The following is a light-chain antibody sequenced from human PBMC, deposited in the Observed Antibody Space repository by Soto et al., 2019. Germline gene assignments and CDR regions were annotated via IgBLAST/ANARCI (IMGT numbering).Light chain of an antibody. CDR3: QQYGSSPRT. CDR2: GAS. V-gene: IGKV3-20*01. J-gene: IGKJ1*01. CDR1: QSISDT. Sequence: EIVMTQSPATLSVSPGGRATLSCRASQSISDTLAWYQQKPGQAPRLLIYGASKRATGFPARFSGSGSGTDLTITISRLEPEDCAVYYCQQYGSSPRTFGQGTKVDIK.